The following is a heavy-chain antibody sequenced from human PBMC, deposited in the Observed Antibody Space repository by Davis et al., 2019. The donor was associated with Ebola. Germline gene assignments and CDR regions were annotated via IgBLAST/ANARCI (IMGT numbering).Heavy chain of an antibody. CDR3: AKDQAVTTYGY. V-gene: IGHV3-23*01. CDR2: ISGSGGST. J-gene: IGHJ4*02. Sequence: PGGSLRLSCVASGFTFNSYTMNWVRQAPGKGLEWVSAISGSGGSTYYADSVKGRFTISRDNSKNTLYLQMNSLRAEDTAVYYCAKDQAVTTYGYWGQGTLVTVSS. CDR1: GFTFNSYT. D-gene: IGHD4-17*01.